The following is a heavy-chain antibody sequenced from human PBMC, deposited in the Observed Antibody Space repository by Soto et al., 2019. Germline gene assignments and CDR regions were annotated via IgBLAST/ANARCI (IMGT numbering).Heavy chain of an antibody. V-gene: IGHV3-7*04. CDR1: GFTFSSYW. CDR2: IKQDGSEK. D-gene: IGHD3-22*01. Sequence: EVQLVESGGGLVQPGGSLRLSCAASGFTFSSYWMSWVRQAPGKGLEWVAIIKQDGSEKYYVDSVKGRFTISRDNAKNSLYQQMNSLRAEDTAVYYCARARADYYDSSGYPLGYWGQGTLVTVSS. CDR3: ARARADYYDSSGYPLGY. J-gene: IGHJ4*02.